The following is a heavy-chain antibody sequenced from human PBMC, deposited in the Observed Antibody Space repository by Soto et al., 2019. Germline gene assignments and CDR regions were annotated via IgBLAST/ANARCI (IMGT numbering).Heavy chain of an antibody. CDR1: GFSLSTSGAA. CDR3: AHRATMTIFGLIIDNGIWFDP. CDR2: IYWDGDK. J-gene: IGHJ5*02. Sequence: QINLIESGPTLVKPTQTLTLTRTFSGFSLSTSGAAVGWVRQPPGRALEWLALIYWDGDKRYNASLGNRLTITKDTSMNQVVLTLTNADPADTATYYCAHRATMTIFGLIIDNGIWFDPWGQGTRVIVSS. D-gene: IGHD3-3*01. V-gene: IGHV2-5*02.